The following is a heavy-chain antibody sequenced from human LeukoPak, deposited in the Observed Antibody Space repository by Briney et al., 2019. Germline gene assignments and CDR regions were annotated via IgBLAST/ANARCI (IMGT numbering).Heavy chain of an antibody. CDR3: ARDFSGQQLNWFDP. CDR2: ISSSGSTI. J-gene: IGHJ5*02. V-gene: IGHV3-48*03. D-gene: IGHD6-13*01. Sequence: PGGSLRLSCAASGFTFSSYEMNWVRQAPGKGREWVSYISSSGSTIYYADSVKGRFTISRDNAKNSLYLQMNSLRAEDTAVYYCARDFSGQQLNWFDPWGQGTLVTVSS. CDR1: GFTFSSYE.